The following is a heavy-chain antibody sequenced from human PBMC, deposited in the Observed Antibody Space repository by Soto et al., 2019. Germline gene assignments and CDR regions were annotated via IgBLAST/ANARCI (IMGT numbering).Heavy chain of an antibody. CDR3: AKNDDSFDY. Sequence: GGSLRLSCVASGFTFSSYGMHWVRQAAGKGLEWVAVTAYDESEKHYADSVKGRFTISRDNSRNTLFLQMNSLRPEDTAVYYCAKNDDSFDYWGQGTQVTVSS. V-gene: IGHV3-30*18. J-gene: IGHJ4*02. CDR2: TAYDESEK. CDR1: GFTFSSYG.